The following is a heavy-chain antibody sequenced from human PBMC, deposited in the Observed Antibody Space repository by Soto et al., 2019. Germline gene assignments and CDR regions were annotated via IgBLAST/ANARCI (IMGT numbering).Heavy chain of an antibody. D-gene: IGHD3-10*01. CDR1: GFIFSYSG. Sequence: PGGSLRLSCAASGFIFSYSGMHWVRQAPGKGLEWVAVVSHDGSYQNYADSVKGRFIVSRDNSKNTVDLLMNNLRVDDTAVYYCARVRYYYGSGSKTNWFDPWGQGTLVTVSS. J-gene: IGHJ5*02. V-gene: IGHV3-30*03. CDR3: ARVRYYYGSGSKTNWFDP. CDR2: VSHDGSYQ.